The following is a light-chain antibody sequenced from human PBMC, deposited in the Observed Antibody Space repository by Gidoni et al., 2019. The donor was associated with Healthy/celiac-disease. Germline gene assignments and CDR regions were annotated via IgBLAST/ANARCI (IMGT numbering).Light chain of an antibody. CDR3: QQSYSTPWT. CDR1: QSISSY. V-gene: IGKV1-39*01. Sequence: DIQMTQSPSSLSASVGDRVTITCRASQSISSYLNWYQQKPGKAPKVLIYGASSLQSGVPSRFSGSGSGTDFTLTISRLQPEDFATYYCQQSYSTPWTFGQXTKVEIK. CDR2: GAS. J-gene: IGKJ1*01.